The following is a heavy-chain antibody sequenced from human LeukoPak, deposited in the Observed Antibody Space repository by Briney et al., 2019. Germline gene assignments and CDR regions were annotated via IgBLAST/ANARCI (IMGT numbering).Heavy chain of an antibody. CDR2: ISVGSNYI. J-gene: IGHJ4*02. V-gene: IGHV3-21*06. Sequence: PGGPLRLSCAASGFTFRSYSMNWVRQAPGKGLEWVSSISVGSNYIYYADSVKGRFTISRDNAKNLVYLQMNSLRAEDTAVYYCARDGVVVTYYFQYWGQGTMVTVSA. CDR3: ARDGVVVTYYFQY. D-gene: IGHD4-23*01. CDR1: GFTFRSYS.